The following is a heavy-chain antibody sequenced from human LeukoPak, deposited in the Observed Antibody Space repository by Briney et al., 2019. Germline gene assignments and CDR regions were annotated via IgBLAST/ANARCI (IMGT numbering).Heavy chain of an antibody. V-gene: IGHV4-59*11. CDR1: GGSISSHY. CDR3: ARDVGYYYDSSGYHRGDAFDI. Sequence: PSETLSLTCTVSGGSISSHYRSWIRQPPGKGLEWIGYIYYSGSTNYNPSLKSRVTISVDTSKNQFSLKLSSVTAADTAVYYCARDVGYYYDSSGYHRGDAFDIWGQGTMVTVSS. D-gene: IGHD3-22*01. CDR2: IYYSGST. J-gene: IGHJ3*02.